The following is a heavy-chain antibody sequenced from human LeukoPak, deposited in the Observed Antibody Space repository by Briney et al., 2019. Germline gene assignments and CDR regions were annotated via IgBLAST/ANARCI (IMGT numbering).Heavy chain of an antibody. CDR2: INTNTGNP. D-gene: IGHD6-13*01. CDR3: ARDVSSSWGIYYYYGMDV. Sequence: ASVKVSCKASGYTFTSYAMNWVRQAPGQGLEWMGWINTNTGNPTYAQGFTGRFVFSLDTSVSTAYLRISSLKAEDTAVYYCARDVSSSWGIYYYYGMDVWGQGTTVTVSS. J-gene: IGHJ6*02. CDR1: GYTFTSYA. V-gene: IGHV7-4-1*02.